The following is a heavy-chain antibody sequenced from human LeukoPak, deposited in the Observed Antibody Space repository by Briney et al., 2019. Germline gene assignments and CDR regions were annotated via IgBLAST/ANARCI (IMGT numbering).Heavy chain of an antibody. CDR3: ARDRTRETFDY. D-gene: IGHD1-1*01. J-gene: IGHJ4*02. Sequence: GGSLRLSCAASGFTFSDYYMSWIRQAPGKGLEWVSFISSGGNTINYADSMKGRFTISRDNDKNSLYLQMNSLRAEDTAVYYCARDRTRETFDYWGRGTLVTVSS. V-gene: IGHV3-11*04. CDR2: ISSGGNTI. CDR1: GFTFSDYY.